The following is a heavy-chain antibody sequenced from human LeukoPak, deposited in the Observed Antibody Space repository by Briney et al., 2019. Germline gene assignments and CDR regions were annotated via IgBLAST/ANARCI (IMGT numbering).Heavy chain of an antibody. CDR3: ASVGVTGD. CDR1: GYSTSSGYY. Sequence: PSETLSLTCAVSGYSTSSGYYWGWIRQPPGKGLEWIGSIYHSGSTYYNPSLKSRVTISVDTSKNQFSLKLSSVTAADTAVYYCASVGVTGDWGQGTLVTVSS. D-gene: IGHD2-21*02. V-gene: IGHV4-38-2*01. CDR2: IYHSGST. J-gene: IGHJ4*02.